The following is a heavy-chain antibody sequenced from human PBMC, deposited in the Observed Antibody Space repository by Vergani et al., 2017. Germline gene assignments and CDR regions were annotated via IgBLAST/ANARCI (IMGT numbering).Heavy chain of an antibody. CDR3: ARSTYSGSYEN. J-gene: IGHJ4*02. CDR1: GCSISSSSYY. CDR2: IYYSGST. V-gene: IGHV4-39*01. D-gene: IGHD1-26*01. Sequence: QLQLQESGPGLVKPSETLSLTCTVSGCSISSSSYYWGWIGPPPGKGLEWIGSIYYSGSTYYNPALRSRVPISVDTSKNQFSLKLSSVTAADTAVYYCARSTYSGSYENWGQGTLVTVSS.